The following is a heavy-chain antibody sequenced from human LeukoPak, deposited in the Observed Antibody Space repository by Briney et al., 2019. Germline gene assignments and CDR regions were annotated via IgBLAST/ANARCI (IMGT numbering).Heavy chain of an antibody. Sequence: ASVKVSCKASGYTFTSYGISWVRQAPGQGLEWMGWISAYNGNTNYAQKLQGRVTMTTDTSTSTAYMELRSLRSDDTAVYYCATSLPLYYYDSSGYYDYWGQGTLVTVSS. J-gene: IGHJ4*02. D-gene: IGHD3-22*01. CDR1: GYTFTSYG. CDR3: ATSLPLYYYDSSGYYDY. CDR2: ISAYNGNT. V-gene: IGHV1-18*01.